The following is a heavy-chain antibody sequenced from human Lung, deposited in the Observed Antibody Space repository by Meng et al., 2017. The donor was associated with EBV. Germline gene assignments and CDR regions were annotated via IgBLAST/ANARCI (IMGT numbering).Heavy chain of an antibody. J-gene: IGHJ4*02. CDR3: ARGGTSSAPFDY. CDR2: INYSGIT. D-gene: IGHD2-2*01. V-gene: IGHV4-34*01. Sequence: QVQLQRWGAGLLKPSETLSLPCGVSGRSFSSSYWSWIRQPPGKGLEWIGQINYSGITNYNPSLKSRVTISVDTSKNQFSLSLNSVTAADTAVYYCARGGTSSAPFDYWGQGTLVTGSS. CDR1: GRSFSSSY.